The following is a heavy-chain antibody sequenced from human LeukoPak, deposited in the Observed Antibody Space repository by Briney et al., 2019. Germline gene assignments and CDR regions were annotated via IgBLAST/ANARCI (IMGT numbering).Heavy chain of an antibody. CDR3: ARDLFNSYYDTSGYSAFDY. CDR1: GLTFSTYT. V-gene: IGHV3-21*01. D-gene: IGHD3-22*01. J-gene: IGHJ4*02. CDR2: ISSSSTYI. Sequence: PGGSLRLSCAASGLTFSTYTMNWVRQAPGKGLEWVASISSSSTYIHYADSVKGRFTISRDNAKNSLYLDMNSLRAEDTAVYFCARDLFNSYYDTSGYSAFDYWGQGTLVTVSS.